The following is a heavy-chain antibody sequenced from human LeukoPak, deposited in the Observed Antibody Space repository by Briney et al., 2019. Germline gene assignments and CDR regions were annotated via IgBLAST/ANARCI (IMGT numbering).Heavy chain of an antibody. CDR1: GFTFSSYA. CDR2: ISYDGSNK. D-gene: IGHD3-22*01. J-gene: IGHJ4*02. CDR3: ARDGPSSGHYYFDY. Sequence: PGGSLRLSCAASGFTFSSYAMHWVRQAPGKGLEWVAVISYDGSNKYYADSVKGRFTISRDNSKNTLYLQMNSLRAEDTAVYYCARDGPSSGHYYFDYWGQGTLVTVSS. V-gene: IGHV3-30-3*01.